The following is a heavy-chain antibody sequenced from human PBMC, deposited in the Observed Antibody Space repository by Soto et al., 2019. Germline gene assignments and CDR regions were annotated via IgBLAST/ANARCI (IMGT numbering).Heavy chain of an antibody. V-gene: IGHV3-30*03. D-gene: IGHD1-26*01. CDR1: GFTFSHYG. CDR3: ARYSGKYQGPIDY. Sequence: QVQLVESGGGVVQPGRSLRLSCAASGFTFSHYGIHWVRQAPGKGLEWLAVISYDGSNKHYADSVKGRFTVSRDNSKNTLYLQTNSLRAEDPAVYFCARYSGKYQGPIDYWGQGTLVTVSS. CDR2: ISYDGSNK. J-gene: IGHJ4*02.